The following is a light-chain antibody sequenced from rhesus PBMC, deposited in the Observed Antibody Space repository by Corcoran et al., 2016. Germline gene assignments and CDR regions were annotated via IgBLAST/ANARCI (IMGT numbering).Light chain of an antibody. CDR3: QQHNSHPRT. CDR2: AAS. CDR1: QTISSY. V-gene: IGKV1-44*01. Sequence: DIQMTQSPSSLSASVGDRVTITCRASQTISSYLAWYQQKPGKVPKLLIYAASSFESGVPSRFSGSGSGTECTLTISSLQPEDFATYYCQQHNSHPRTFGQGTKVEIK. J-gene: IGKJ1*01.